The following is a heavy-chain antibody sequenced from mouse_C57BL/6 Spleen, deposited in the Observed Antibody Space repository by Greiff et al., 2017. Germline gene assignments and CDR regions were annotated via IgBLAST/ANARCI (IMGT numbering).Heavy chain of an antibody. V-gene: IGHV1-50*01. CDR2: IDPSDSYT. D-gene: IGHD1-1*01. CDR1: GYTFTSYW. CDR3: ARPHYYGSSFYAMDY. J-gene: IGHJ4*01. Sequence: QVQLKQPGAELVKPGASVKLSCKASGYTFTSYWMQWVKQRPGQGLEWIGEIDPSDSYTNYNQKFKGKATLTVDTSSSTAYMQLSSLTSEDSAVYYCARPHYYGSSFYAMDYWGQGTSVTVSS.